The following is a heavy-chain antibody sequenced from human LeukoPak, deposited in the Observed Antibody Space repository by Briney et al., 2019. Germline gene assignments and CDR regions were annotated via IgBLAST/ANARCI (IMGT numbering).Heavy chain of an antibody. D-gene: IGHD6-19*01. J-gene: IGHJ4*02. CDR3: ARISTSVAGADY. CDR1: GFTFSTSW. CDR2: IKRDGSEK. V-gene: IGHV3-7*01. Sequence: GGSLRLSCAASGFTFSTSWMSWVRQAPGKGLEWVANIKRDGSEKYYVDSVKGRFTISRDNSKNSLHLQMDSLRAEDTAVYYCARISTSVAGADYWGQGTLVTVSS.